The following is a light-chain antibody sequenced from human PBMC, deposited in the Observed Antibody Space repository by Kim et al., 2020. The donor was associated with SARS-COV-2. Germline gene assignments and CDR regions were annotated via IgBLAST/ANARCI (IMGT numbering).Light chain of an antibody. J-gene: IGLJ3*02. CDR3: QAWDSSTGV. CDR2: QDS. CDR1: KMGDKY. Sequence: VSPGQTASITCSGDKMGDKYACWYQQKPGQSPVLVIYQDSKRPSGIPERFSGSNSGNTATLTISGTQAMDEADYYCQAWDSSTGVFGGGTKLTVL. V-gene: IGLV3-1*01.